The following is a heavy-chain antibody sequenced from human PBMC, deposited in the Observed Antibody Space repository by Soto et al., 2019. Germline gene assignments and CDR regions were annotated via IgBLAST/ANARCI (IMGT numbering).Heavy chain of an antibody. D-gene: IGHD6-13*01. V-gene: IGHV4-59*01. CDR2: VSSTGST. CDR3: ARDLQYSRLFYGMDV. J-gene: IGHJ6*02. Sequence: SETLSLTCTVSGASITQYYWNWIRQSPGKGLEWIVSVSSTGSTVFNPSLTSRVTVSLDTSKNQFSLTLNSVTAADTAVYYCARDLQYSRLFYGMDVWGQGTTVTVSS. CDR1: GASITQYY.